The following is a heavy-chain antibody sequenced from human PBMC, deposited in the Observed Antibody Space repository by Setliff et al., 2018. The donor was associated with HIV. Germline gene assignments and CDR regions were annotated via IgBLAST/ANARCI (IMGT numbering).Heavy chain of an antibody. CDR3: TTTNYYEISGYYYYYMDV. V-gene: IGHV4-61*02. J-gene: IGHJ6*03. CDR2: IYTSGST. Sequence: SETLSLTCSVSRGSISSGSYYWSWIRQPAGKGLEWIGRIYTSGSTNYNPSLKSRVTISVDMSKKQSYLELSSVTAADTAVYYCTTTNYYEISGYYYYYMDVWGKGTTVTVSS. D-gene: IGHD3-22*01. CDR1: RGSISSGSYY.